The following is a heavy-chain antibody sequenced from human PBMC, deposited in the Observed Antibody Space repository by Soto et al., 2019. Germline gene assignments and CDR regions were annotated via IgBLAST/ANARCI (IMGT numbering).Heavy chain of an antibody. V-gene: IGHV4-59*01. CDR2: IYYSGST. CDR3: ARLAVGYDFWTSDYYYYYGMDV. J-gene: IGHJ6*02. CDR1: GGSISSYY. Sequence: SETLSLTCTVSGGSISSYYWSWIRQPPGKGLEWIGYIYYSGSTNYNPSLKSRVTISVDTSQNQFSLKLSSVTAADTAVYYCARLAVGYDFWTSDYYYYYGMDVWGQGTTVTVSS. D-gene: IGHD3-3*01.